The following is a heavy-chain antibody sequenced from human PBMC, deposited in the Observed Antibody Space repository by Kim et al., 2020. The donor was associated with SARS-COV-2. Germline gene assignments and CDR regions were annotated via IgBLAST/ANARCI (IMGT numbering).Heavy chain of an antibody. V-gene: IGHV3-30*04. D-gene: IGHD3-22*01. J-gene: IGHJ6*02. Sequence: GGSLRLSCAASGFTFSSYAMHWVRQAPGKGLEGVAVISYDGSNKYYADSVKGRFTISRDNSKNTLYLQMNSLRAEDTAVYYCARAPYYYDSSGYFYYGMDVWGQGTTVTVSS. CDR3: ARAPYYYDSSGYFYYGMDV. CDR1: GFTFSSYA. CDR2: ISYDGSNK.